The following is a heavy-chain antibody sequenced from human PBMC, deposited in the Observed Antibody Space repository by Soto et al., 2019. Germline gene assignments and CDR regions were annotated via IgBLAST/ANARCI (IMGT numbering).Heavy chain of an antibody. CDR3: ARHSLDSSSPALYGMDV. J-gene: IGHJ6*02. CDR1: GYSFTSYW. CDR2: IYPGDSDT. D-gene: IGHD6-13*01. Sequence: PGESLKISCKGSGYSFTSYWIGWARQMPGKGLEWMGIIYPGDSDTRYSPSFQGQVTISADKSISTAYLQWSSLKASDTATYYCARHSLDSSSPALYGMDVWGQGTTVTVSS. V-gene: IGHV5-51*01.